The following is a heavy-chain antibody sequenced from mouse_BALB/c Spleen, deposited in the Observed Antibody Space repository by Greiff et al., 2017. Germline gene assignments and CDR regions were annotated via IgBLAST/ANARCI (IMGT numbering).Heavy chain of an antibody. D-gene: IGHD1-1*01. CDR2: ISDGGSYT. V-gene: IGHV5-4*02. CDR3: ARGAVVAYYYAMDY. Sequence: EVKLVESGGGLVKPGGSLKLSCAASGFTFSDYYMYWVRQTPEKRLEWVATISDGGSYTYYPDSVKGRFTISRDNAKNNLYLQMSSLKSEDTAMYYCARGAVVAYYYAMDYWGQGTSVTVSS. CDR1: GFTFSDYY. J-gene: IGHJ4*01.